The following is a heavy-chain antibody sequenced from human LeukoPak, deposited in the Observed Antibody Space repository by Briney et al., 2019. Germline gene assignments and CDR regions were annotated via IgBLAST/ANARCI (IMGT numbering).Heavy chain of an antibody. D-gene: IGHD5-24*01. Sequence: SQTLSLTCAVSGGSISSGGYSWSWIRQPPGKGLEWIGYIYHSGSTYYNPSLKSRVTISVDRSKNQFSLKLSSVTAADTAVYYCARGSDGYKPDFDYWGQGTLVTVSS. CDR2: IYHSGST. CDR3: ARGSDGYKPDFDY. V-gene: IGHV4-30-2*01. J-gene: IGHJ4*02. CDR1: GGSISSGGYS.